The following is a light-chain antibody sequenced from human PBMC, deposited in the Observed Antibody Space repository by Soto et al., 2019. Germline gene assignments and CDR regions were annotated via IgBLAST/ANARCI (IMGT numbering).Light chain of an antibody. CDR1: SSDVGGYNY. J-gene: IGLJ2*01. Sequence: QSFLTQPPSASGSPGHSVTISCTGTSSDVGGYNYVSWYQQHPGKAPQLMIYEVSRRPSGVPDRFSGSKSGNTASLTVSGLQAEDEADYYCSSYAGSNNLLFGGGTKLTVL. CDR3: SSYAGSNNLL. V-gene: IGLV2-8*01. CDR2: EVS.